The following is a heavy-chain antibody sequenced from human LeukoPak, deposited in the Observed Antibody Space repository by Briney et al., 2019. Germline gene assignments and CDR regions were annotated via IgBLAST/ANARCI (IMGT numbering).Heavy chain of an antibody. D-gene: IGHD3-3*01. CDR2: INPNSGGT. V-gene: IGHV1-2*02. Sequence: ASVKVSCKASGYTFTGYYMHWVRQAPGQGLEWMGWINPNSGGTNYAQKFQGRGTMTRDTSISTAYMELSRLRSDDTAVYYCASEYYDFWSGYRRIDYWGQGTLVTVSS. CDR1: GYTFTGYY. CDR3: ASEYYDFWSGYRRIDY. J-gene: IGHJ4*02.